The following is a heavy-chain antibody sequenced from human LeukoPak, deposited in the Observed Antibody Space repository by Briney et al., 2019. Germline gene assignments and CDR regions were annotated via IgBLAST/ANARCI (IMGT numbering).Heavy chain of an antibody. CDR1: GFTFSSYA. CDR3: ARAQVGAPTDY. D-gene: IGHD1-26*01. V-gene: IGHV3-74*03. CDR2: VQSDGSGT. Sequence: GGSQRLSCAASGFTFSSYAMYWVRQAPGKGLVWVSRVQSDGSGTMYADSVKGRFTISRDNAKNTLYLEMNSLRAEDTAVYYCARAQVGAPTDYWGQGTLVTVSS. J-gene: IGHJ4*02.